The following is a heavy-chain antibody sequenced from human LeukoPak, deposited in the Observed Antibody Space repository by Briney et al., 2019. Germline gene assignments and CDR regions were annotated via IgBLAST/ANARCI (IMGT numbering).Heavy chain of an antibody. Sequence: PSETLSLTCTVSGGSISSYYWSWIRQPAGKGLEWIGRIYTSGSTNYNPSLKRRVTMSVDTSKNQFSLKLSSVTAAHTAVYYCARDLIAVAADAFDMWGQGTKVTVSS. CDR3: ARDLIAVAADAFDM. D-gene: IGHD6-19*01. J-gene: IGHJ3*02. CDR1: GGSISSYY. V-gene: IGHV4-4*07. CDR2: IYTSGST.